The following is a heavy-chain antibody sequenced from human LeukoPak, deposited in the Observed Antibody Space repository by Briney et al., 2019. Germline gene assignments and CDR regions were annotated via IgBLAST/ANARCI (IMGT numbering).Heavy chain of an antibody. CDR1: AGSISRYS. Sequence: SETLSLTSTAAAGSISRYSCNCIRQPAGEGLEWIGRISASGSTNYNFPLKGRVTMSVDTSQNHFSLKVTSLAAADTAVYYCVRENIHPYSGSQGFDCWGQGILVTVSS. D-gene: IGHD1-26*01. CDR2: ISASGST. J-gene: IGHJ5*01. V-gene: IGHV4-4*07. CDR3: VRENIHPYSGSQGFDC.